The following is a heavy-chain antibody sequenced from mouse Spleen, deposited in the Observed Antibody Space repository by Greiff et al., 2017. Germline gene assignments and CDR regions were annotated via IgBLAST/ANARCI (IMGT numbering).Heavy chain of an antibody. D-gene: IGHD2-4*01. CDR1: GYTFTDYE. V-gene: IGHV1-15*01. J-gene: IGHJ4*01. CDR3: TIYDYVRAMDY. CDR2: IDPETGGT. Sequence: QVQLQQSGAELVRPGASVTLSCKASGYTFTDYEMHWVKQTPVHGLEWIGAIDPETGGTAYNQKFKGKATLTADKSSSTAYMELRSLTSEDSAVYYCTIYDYVRAMDYWGQGTSVTVSS.